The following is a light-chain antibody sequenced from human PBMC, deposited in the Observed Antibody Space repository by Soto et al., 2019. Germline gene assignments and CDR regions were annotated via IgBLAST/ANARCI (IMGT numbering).Light chain of an antibody. J-gene: IGKJ5*01. CDR2: WAS. Sequence: DIQMTQSPSSLSASIGDRVTITCQASQNITNNLSWYQQKPGQPPKLIIYWASTRESGVPDRFSGSGSGTDFTLTITRLEPEDSAVYFCQQYTGPPTTFGQGTRLEIK. CDR3: QQYTGPPTT. V-gene: IGKV1-33*01. CDR1: QNITNN.